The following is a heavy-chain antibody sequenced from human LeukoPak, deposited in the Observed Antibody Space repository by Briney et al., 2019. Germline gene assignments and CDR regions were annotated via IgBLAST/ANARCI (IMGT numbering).Heavy chain of an antibody. V-gene: IGHV4-39*01. Sequence: SETLSLTCTVSGGSISSSSYYWGWIRQPPGKGLEWIGSIYYSGSTYYNPSLKSRVTISVDTSKNQFSLKLSSVTAADTAVYYXXXXXXXXSGGSXPXPNWFDPWGQGTLVTVSS. CDR3: XXXXXXXSGGSXPXPNWFDP. D-gene: IGHD2-15*01. CDR2: IYYSGST. CDR1: GGSISSSSYY. J-gene: IGHJ5*02.